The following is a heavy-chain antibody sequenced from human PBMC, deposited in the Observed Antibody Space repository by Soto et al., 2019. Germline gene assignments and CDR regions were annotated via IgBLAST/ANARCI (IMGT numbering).Heavy chain of an antibody. D-gene: IGHD3-16*01. J-gene: IGHJ6*02. Sequence: GGSLRLSCSASGFTFSSYAMHWVRQAPGKGLEYVSAISSNGGSTYYADSVKGRFTISRDNSKNTLYLQMSSLRAEDTAVYYCVRYDQFGYYYYGMDVWGQGTTVTVSS. CDR3: VRYDQFGYYYYGMDV. CDR1: GFTFSSYA. CDR2: ISSNGGST. V-gene: IGHV3-64D*08.